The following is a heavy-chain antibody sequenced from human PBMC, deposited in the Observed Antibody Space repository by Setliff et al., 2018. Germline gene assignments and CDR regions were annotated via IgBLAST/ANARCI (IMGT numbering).Heavy chain of an antibody. CDR3: AITLTTGVDFFDY. V-gene: IGHV3-72*01. D-gene: IGHD4-17*01. CDR2: TRNKANSYTT. Sequence: PGGSLRLSCAASRFTFSDHYMDWVRQAPGKGLEWVGRTRNKANSYTTEYAASVKGRFTISSDDSKNTAYLQVNSLKTEDTAVYYCAITLTTGVDFFDYWGQGTLVTVSS. J-gene: IGHJ4*02. CDR1: RFTFSDHY.